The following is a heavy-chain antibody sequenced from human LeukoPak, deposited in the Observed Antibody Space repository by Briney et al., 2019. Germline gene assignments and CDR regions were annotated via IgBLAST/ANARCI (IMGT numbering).Heavy chain of an antibody. CDR3: ARLIAAAGRTVAFDI. D-gene: IGHD6-13*01. CDR2: IKQDGSEK. V-gene: IGHV3-7*01. CDR1: GFTFSSYW. J-gene: IGHJ3*02. Sequence: PGGSLRLSCAASGFTFSSYWMSWVRQAPGKGLEWVANIKQDGSEKYYVDSVKGRFTISRDNAKNSLYLQMNSLRAEDTAVYYCARLIAAAGRTVAFDIWGQGTMVTVSS.